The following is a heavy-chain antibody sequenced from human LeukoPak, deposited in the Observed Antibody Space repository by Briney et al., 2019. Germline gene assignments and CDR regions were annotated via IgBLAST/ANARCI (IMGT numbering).Heavy chain of an antibody. J-gene: IGHJ4*02. CDR3: TRVGYIDEGIDY. Sequence: SGGSLRLSCSASGLTVTNAWMTWVRQAPGKGLEWVANIKQDGSKKSYVDSVKGRFTISRDNAKNSLYLQMNSLRAEDTAIYYCTRVGYIDEGIDYWGQGTLVTVSS. V-gene: IGHV3-7*04. CDR1: GLTVTNAW. CDR2: IKQDGSKK. D-gene: IGHD5-24*01.